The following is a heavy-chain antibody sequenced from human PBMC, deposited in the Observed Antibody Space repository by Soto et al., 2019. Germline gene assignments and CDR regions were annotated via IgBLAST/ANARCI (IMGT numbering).Heavy chain of an antibody. J-gene: IGHJ6*02. CDR1: GYTFTNYG. CDR3: AASIFYYGMDV. Sequence: GESLKISCQGSGYTFTNYGIGWVRQMPGKGLEWMGIIYPGDSDTKYNPSFQGQVTISADKSITTTYLRWTSLKASDTAIYYCAASIFYYGMDVWGQGTTVTVSS. CDR2: IYPGDSDT. V-gene: IGHV5-51*01.